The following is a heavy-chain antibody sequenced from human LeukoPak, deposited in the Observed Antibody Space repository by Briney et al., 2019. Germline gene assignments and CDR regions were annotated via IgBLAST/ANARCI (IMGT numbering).Heavy chain of an antibody. V-gene: IGHV3-53*01. J-gene: IGHJ4*02. CDR3: ARLNYGDYNGHFDY. Sequence: GGTLRLLWAASGFTLSSNYMSWVRQAPGEGPEGVSVIYSGGSTYYADSVKGRFTISRDNSKNTLYLQMNSLRAEDTAVYYCARLNYGDYNGHFDYWGQGTLVTVSS. D-gene: IGHD4-17*01. CDR1: GFTLSSNY. CDR2: IYSGGST.